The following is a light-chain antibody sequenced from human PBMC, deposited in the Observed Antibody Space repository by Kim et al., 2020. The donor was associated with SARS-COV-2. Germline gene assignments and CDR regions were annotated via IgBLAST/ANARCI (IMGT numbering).Light chain of an antibody. Sequence: ASVGDRVTIACRASQDIANSLAWYQQKPGTVPKVLIYAASTLQSGVPSRFSGSGSGTEFTLTIGSLQTEDVATYYCQKYNSAPWTFGPGTKVDIK. CDR2: AAS. J-gene: IGKJ1*01. CDR1: QDIANS. V-gene: IGKV1-27*01. CDR3: QKYNSAPWT.